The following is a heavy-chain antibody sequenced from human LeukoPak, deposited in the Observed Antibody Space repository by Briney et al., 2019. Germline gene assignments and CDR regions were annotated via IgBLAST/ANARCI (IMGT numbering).Heavy chain of an antibody. CDR1: GGSIGSSSYY. V-gene: IGHV4-39*01. J-gene: IGHJ4*02. D-gene: IGHD1-14*01. Sequence: SETLSLTCTVSGGSIGSSSYYWGWIRQPPGKGLEWIGSIYYSGSTYYNPSLKSRVTISVDTSKNQFSLKLSSVTAADTAVYYCARAIGTRYGYFDYWGQGTLVTVSS. CDR3: ARAIGTRYGYFDY. CDR2: IYYSGST.